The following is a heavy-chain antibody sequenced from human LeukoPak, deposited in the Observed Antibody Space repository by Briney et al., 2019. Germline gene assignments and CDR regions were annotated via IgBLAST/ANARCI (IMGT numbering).Heavy chain of an antibody. J-gene: IGHJ2*01. V-gene: IGHV3-74*01. CDR3: ARLVGSYWYFDL. D-gene: IGHD1-26*01. CDR2: ISSDGSST. Sequence: QAGGSLRLSCVASGFTFSGYWMHWVRQVPGKGLVWVSRISSDGSSTSYADSVKGRFTISRDNAKNTLYLQMSSLRAEDTAVCFCARLVGSYWYFDLWGRGTLVTVSS. CDR1: GFTFSGYW.